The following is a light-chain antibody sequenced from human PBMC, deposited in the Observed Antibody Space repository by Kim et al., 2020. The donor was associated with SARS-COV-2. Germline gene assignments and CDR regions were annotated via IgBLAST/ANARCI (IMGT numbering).Light chain of an antibody. Sequence: SPGERAPLSCRASRSVSSYLAWYQQKPGKAPRLLIYDASNRATGIPARFSGSGSGTDFTLTISSLEPEDFAVYYCQQRSNWPPITFGQGTRLEIK. CDR3: QQRSNWPPIT. CDR1: RSVSSY. V-gene: IGKV3-11*01. J-gene: IGKJ5*01. CDR2: DAS.